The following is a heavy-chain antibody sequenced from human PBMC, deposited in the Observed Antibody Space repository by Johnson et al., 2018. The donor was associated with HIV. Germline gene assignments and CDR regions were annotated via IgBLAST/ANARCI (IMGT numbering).Heavy chain of an antibody. CDR1: GFTFSSNY. CDR3: ARGQGGIQLWFDGFDI. J-gene: IGHJ3*02. CDR2: IYSGGST. V-gene: IGHV3-66*01. D-gene: IGHD5-18*01. Sequence: MQLVESGGGVVQPGRSLRLSCAASGFTFSSNYMSWVRQAPGKGLEWVSVIYSGGSTYYADSVKGRFTISRDNSKNTLYLQMNSLRAEDTAVYYCARGQGGIQLWFDGFDIWGKGTMVTVSS.